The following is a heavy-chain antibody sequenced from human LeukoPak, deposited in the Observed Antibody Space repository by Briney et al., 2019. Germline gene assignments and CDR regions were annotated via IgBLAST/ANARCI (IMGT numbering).Heavy chain of an antibody. CDR3: ARDLYCSGGSCYPR. D-gene: IGHD2-15*01. J-gene: IGHJ4*02. V-gene: IGHV1-2*02. CDR2: INPNSGGT. CDR1: GYTFTGYY. Sequence: GASVKVSCKASGYTFTGYYMHWVRQAPGQGLEWMGWINPNSGGTNYAQKFQGRVTMTRDTSISTAYTELSRLRSDDTAVYYCARDLYCSGGSCYPRWGQGTLVTVSS.